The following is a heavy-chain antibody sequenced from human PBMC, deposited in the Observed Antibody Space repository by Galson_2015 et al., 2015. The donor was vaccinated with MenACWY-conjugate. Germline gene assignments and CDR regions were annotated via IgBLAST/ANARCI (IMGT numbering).Heavy chain of an antibody. CDR1: GYTFTSYG. D-gene: IGHD3-22*01. CDR3: ARDDYYDSSGYYYYYGMDV. CDR2: ISAYNGNT. Sequence: SVKVSCKASGYTFTSYGISWVRQAPGQGLEWMGWISAYNGNTNYAQKLQGRVTMTTDTSTSTAYMELRSLRSDDTAVYYCARDDYYDSSGYYYYYGMDVWGQGTTVTVSS. V-gene: IGHV1-18*01. J-gene: IGHJ6*02.